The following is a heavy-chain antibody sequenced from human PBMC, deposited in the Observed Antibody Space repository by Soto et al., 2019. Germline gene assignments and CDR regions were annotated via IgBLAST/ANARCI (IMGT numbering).Heavy chain of an antibody. J-gene: IGHJ4*02. CDR3: AREGGQITISGVVNPYFDY. V-gene: IGHV1-69*13. Sequence: SVKVSCKASVGTFSSYAISWVRQAPGQGLEWMGGIIPIFGTANYAQKFQGRVTITADESTSTAYMELSSLRSEDTAVYYCAREGGQITISGVVNPYFDYWGQGPLVTVSS. D-gene: IGHD3-3*01. CDR1: VGTFSSYA. CDR2: IIPIFGTA.